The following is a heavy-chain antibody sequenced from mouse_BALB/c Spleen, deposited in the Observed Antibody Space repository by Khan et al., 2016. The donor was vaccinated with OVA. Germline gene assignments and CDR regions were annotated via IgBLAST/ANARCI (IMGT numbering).Heavy chain of an antibody. V-gene: IGHV1-4*01. CDR1: GYTFTSYT. CDR2: INPSNGYT. D-gene: IGHD2-14*01. CDR3: VRDGAYYRNDGWFAY. J-gene: IGHJ3*01. Sequence: QVHVKQSGAELARPGASVKMSCKASGYTFTSYTIHWIKQRPGQGLEWIGYINPSNGYTNYNQKFKDKATLTADKSSTTAYMQLSSLTSDDSAVYNSVRDGAYYRNDGWFAYWGQGTLVTVSA.